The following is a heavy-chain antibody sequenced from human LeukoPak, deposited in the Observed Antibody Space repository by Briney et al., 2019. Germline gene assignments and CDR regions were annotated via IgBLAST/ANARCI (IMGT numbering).Heavy chain of an antibody. CDR1: GFTFSSYW. J-gene: IGHJ3*02. D-gene: IGHD3-10*01. Sequence: GGSLRLSCAASGFTFSSYWMSWVRQAPGKGLEWVANVKQDGSEKYYVNSVKGRFTISRDNAKNSLYLQMNSLRAEDTAVYYCARDSGLLWFGELPPQAFDIWGQGTMVTVSS. V-gene: IGHV3-7*01. CDR3: ARDSGLLWFGELPPQAFDI. CDR2: VKQDGSEK.